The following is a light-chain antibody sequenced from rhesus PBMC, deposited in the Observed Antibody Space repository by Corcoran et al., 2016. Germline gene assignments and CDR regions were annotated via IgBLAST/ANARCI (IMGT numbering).Light chain of an antibody. CDR1: QGITND. J-gene: IGKJ2*01. CDR3: QHYYSTPYS. Sequence: DIQMTQSPSSLSASVGDRVTITCRASQGITNDLAWYQQNPVETSKLLIYEASSLQSGIPSRFSGSGSGTDCTLTISSLQSEDFATYYCQHYYSTPYSVGQGTKVEIK. CDR2: EAS. V-gene: IGKV1-25*01.